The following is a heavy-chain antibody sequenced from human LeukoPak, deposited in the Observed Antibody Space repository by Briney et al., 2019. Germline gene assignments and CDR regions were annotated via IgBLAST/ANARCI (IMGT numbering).Heavy chain of an antibody. V-gene: IGHV4-59*01. D-gene: IGHD3-10*01. Sequence: PSETLSLTCTVSGASISSGYWSWIRQPPGKGPEWVGYIHYTGNTNYSPSLKSRVTISVDTSKKQFSLRLISVTAADTAVYYCARGRVFYGSGTSFDYWGPGTLVTVSS. CDR2: IHYTGNT. CDR1: GASISSGY. J-gene: IGHJ4*02. CDR3: ARGRVFYGSGTSFDY.